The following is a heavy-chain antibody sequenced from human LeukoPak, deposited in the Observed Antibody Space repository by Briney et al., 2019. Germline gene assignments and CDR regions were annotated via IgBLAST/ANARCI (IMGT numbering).Heavy chain of an antibody. J-gene: IGHJ4*02. V-gene: IGHV4-39*01. CDR2: IYYSEST. Sequence: SETLSLTCTVSGGSISSSNYYWGWVRRPPGKGLEWIGTIYYSESTYYNASLKSRVTISVDTPKNQFSLNLSSVTAADTAVYYCATLTSLWFGAPLGDWGQGTLVTVSS. CDR3: ATLTSLWFGAPLGD. D-gene: IGHD3-10*01. CDR1: GGSISSSNYY.